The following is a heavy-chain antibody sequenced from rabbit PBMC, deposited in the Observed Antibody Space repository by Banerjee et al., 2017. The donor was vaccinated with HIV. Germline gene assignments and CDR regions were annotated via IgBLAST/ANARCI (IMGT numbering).Heavy chain of an antibody. Sequence: QSLEESGGGLVKPGASLTLTCTASGFSFSSSYWICWVRQAPGKGLEWIACIAVDNNGSSAYASWAKGRFTISKTSSTTVTLQMTSLTAADTATYFCARGSAYAGAGYALWGPGTLVTVS. CDR2: IAVDNNGSS. J-gene: IGHJ4*01. V-gene: IGHV1S40*01. CDR1: GFSFSSSYW. CDR3: ARGSAYAGAGYAL. D-gene: IGHD4-2*01.